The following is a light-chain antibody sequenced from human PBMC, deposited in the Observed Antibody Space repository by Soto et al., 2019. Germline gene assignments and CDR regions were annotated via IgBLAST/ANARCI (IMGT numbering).Light chain of an antibody. V-gene: IGKV1-9*01. CDR1: QGISGY. J-gene: IGKJ2*01. CDR2: AAS. CDR3: QRLNSFPHT. Sequence: DIQLTQSPSFMSASVGDRVTITCRASQGISGYLAWYQQKPGRAPTLLIFAASTLRSGVPSRFSGSGSRTEFTLTISSLQPEDFATYYCQRLNSFPHTFGQGTRLEIK.